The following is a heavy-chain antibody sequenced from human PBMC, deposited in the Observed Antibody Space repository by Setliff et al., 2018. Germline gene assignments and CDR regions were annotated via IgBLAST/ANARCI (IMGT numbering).Heavy chain of an antibody. V-gene: IGHV4-38-2*02. Sequence: SETLSLTCAVSGYSISSGYYWGWIRQPPGKGLEWIGSIYHSGSTYYNPSLKSRVTISVDTSKNQFSLKLNSVTAADMAVYYCAREQWLDPPGYYYMDVWGQGTTVTVSS. CDR2: IYHSGST. CDR3: AREQWLDPPGYYYMDV. CDR1: GYSISSGYY. D-gene: IGHD6-19*01. J-gene: IGHJ6*03.